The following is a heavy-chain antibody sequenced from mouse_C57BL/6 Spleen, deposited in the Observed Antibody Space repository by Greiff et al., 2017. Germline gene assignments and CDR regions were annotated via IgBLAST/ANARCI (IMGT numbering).Heavy chain of an antibody. J-gene: IGHJ3*01. CDR2: IDPEDGDT. Sequence: VQLQQSGAELVRPGASVKLSCTASGFNIKDYYMHWVKQRPEQGLEWIGRIDPEDGDTEYAPKFQGKATMTADTSSNTAYLQLSSLTSEDTAVYYCTRSFIYDGYYEAYWGQGTLVTVSA. V-gene: IGHV14-1*01. D-gene: IGHD2-3*01. CDR1: GFNIKDYY. CDR3: TRSFIYDGYYEAY.